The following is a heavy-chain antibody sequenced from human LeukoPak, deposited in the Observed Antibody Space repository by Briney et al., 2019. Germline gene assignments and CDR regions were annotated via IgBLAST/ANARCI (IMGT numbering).Heavy chain of an antibody. CDR1: GFTFDDYA. D-gene: IGHD6-19*01. Sequence: GRSLRLSCAASGFTFDDYAMHWVRQAPGKGLEWVSGISWNSGSIGYADSVKGRFTISRDNAKNSLYLQMNSLRAEDMALYYCAKGYSSGWSDFDYWGQGALGTVSS. J-gene: IGHJ4*02. CDR2: ISWNSGSI. V-gene: IGHV3-9*03. CDR3: AKGYSSGWSDFDY.